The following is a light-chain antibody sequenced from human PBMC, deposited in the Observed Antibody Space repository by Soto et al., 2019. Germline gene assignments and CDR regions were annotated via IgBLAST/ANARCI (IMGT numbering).Light chain of an antibody. CDR1: QVIGSRY. CDR3: QQYRSSIPHT. J-gene: IGKJ2*01. Sequence: EIVMTQSPGTLSLSPGEKATISCRASQVIGSRYLAWYHQKSGQAPRLLIYGASSRATGIPDRFGGSGSGTDFTLTISRLEPEDFGVYYCQQYRSSIPHTFGQGTKLEIK. CDR2: GAS. V-gene: IGKV3-20*01.